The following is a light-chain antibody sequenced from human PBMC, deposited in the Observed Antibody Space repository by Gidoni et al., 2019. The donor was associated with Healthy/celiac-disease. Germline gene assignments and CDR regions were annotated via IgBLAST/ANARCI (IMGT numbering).Light chain of an antibody. CDR3: CSYAGSSTPHVV. Sequence: QSALTQPASVSGSPGQSLTISCTGTRSDVGSYNLVSWYQQPPGKAPKLMIYEGSQRPSGVSNRFSGSKSGNTASLTISGLQAEDEADDYCCSYAGSSTPHVVFGGGTKLTVL. V-gene: IGLV2-23*01. J-gene: IGLJ2*01. CDR1: RSDVGSYNL. CDR2: EGS.